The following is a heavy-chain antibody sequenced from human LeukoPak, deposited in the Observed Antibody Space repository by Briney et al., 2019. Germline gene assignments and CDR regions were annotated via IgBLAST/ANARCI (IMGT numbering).Heavy chain of an antibody. V-gene: IGHV3-66*01. Sequence: GGSLRLSCAASGFTFSSYAMSWVRQAPGKGLEWVSVIYSGGSLYYSDSVKGRFTISRDSSKNTVYLQMNSLRAEDTAVYYCARGKWELDAFDIWGQGTLVTVSS. CDR2: IYSGGSL. CDR1: GFTFSSYA. CDR3: ARGKWELDAFDI. D-gene: IGHD1-26*01. J-gene: IGHJ3*02.